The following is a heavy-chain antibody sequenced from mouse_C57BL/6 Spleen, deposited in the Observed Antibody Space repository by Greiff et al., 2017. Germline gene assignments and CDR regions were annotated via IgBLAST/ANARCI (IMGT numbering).Heavy chain of an antibody. CDR1: GYTFTSYW. J-gene: IGHJ2*01. V-gene: IGHV1-55*01. D-gene: IGHD2-3*01. CDR2: IYPGSGST. CDR3: PFYDGTRGYLDY. Sequence: QVQLQQPGAELVKPGASVKMSCKASGYTFTSYWITWVKQRPGQGLEWIGDIYPGSGSTNYNEKFKSKATLTVDTSSSTAYMQLSSLTSEDSAVYYCPFYDGTRGYLDYWGQGTTLTVSS.